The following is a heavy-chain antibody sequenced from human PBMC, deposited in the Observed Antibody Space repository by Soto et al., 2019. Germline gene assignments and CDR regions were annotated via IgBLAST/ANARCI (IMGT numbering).Heavy chain of an antibody. V-gene: IGHV3-48*01. CDR1: GFTFSSYS. CDR2: ISSSSSTI. J-gene: IGHJ6*03. D-gene: IGHD1-1*01. Sequence: GGSLRLSCAASGFTFSSYSMNWVRQAPGKGLEWVSYISSSSSTIYYADSVKGRFTISRDNAKNSLYLQMNSLRAEDTAVYYCARDQGYDDGRKYYYYYMDVWGKGTTVTVSS. CDR3: ARDQGYDDGRKYYYYYMDV.